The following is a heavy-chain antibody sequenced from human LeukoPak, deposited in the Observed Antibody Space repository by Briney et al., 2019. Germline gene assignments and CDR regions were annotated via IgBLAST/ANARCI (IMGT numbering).Heavy chain of an antibody. CDR1: GFTFDDYA. J-gene: IGHJ6*02. CDR3: AKDTSYYGMDV. CDR2: ISWNSGSI. Sequence: GGSLRLSCAASGFTFDDYAMHWVRQAPGKGLEWVSGISWNSGSIGYADSVKGRFTISRDNAKNSLYLQMNSLRAEDTALYYCAKDTSYYGMDVWGQGTTVTVSS. V-gene: IGHV3-9*01.